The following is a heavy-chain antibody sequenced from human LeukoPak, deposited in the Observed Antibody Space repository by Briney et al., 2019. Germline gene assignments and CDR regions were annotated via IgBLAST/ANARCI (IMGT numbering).Heavy chain of an antibody. J-gene: IGHJ3*02. D-gene: IGHD4-23*01. Sequence: GVSVKVSCKASGYTFTSYDINWVRQATGQGLEWMGWMNPNSGNTGYAQKFQGRVTMTRNTSISTAYMELSSLRSEDTAVYYCARVHYGGNVDAFDIWGQGTMVTVSS. CDR3: ARVHYGGNVDAFDI. CDR2: MNPNSGNT. CDR1: GYTFTSYD. V-gene: IGHV1-8*01.